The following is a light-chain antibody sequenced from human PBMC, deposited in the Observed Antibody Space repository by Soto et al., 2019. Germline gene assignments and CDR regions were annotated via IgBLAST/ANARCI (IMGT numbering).Light chain of an antibody. CDR2: EAS. Sequence: EIVMTQSPVTLSVSPGERATLSCRASQSVSSNVAWYQQRPGQAPRLLIYEASTRATGVPDRFSGSGYGRAFTLTISSLQPEDFAVYYCQRYNDWPYIFGQGTKLAIK. V-gene: IGKV3-15*01. CDR1: QSVSSN. J-gene: IGKJ2*01. CDR3: QRYNDWPYI.